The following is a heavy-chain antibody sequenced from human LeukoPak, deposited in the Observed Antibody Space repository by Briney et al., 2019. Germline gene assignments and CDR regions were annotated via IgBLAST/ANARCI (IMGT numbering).Heavy chain of an antibody. D-gene: IGHD1-1*01. Sequence: GRSLRLSCAASGFTFSSYAMHWVRQAPGKGLEWVAVISYDGSNKYYADSVKGRFTISRDNSKNTLYLQMNSLRAEDTAVYYCAKVSPTAWNDVLDFDYWGQGTLVTVSS. CDR1: GFTFSSYA. V-gene: IGHV3-30-3*01. J-gene: IGHJ4*02. CDR3: AKVSPTAWNDVLDFDY. CDR2: ISYDGSNK.